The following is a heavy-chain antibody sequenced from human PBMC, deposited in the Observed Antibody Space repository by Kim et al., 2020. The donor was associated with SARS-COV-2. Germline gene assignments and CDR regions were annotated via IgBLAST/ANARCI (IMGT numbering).Heavy chain of an antibody. J-gene: IGHJ6*02. Sequence: SVKVSCKASGGTFSSYAISWVRQAPGQGLEWMGGIIPIFGTANYAQKFQGRVTITADESTSTAYMELSSLRSEDTAVYYCARGLHMVRRYYYGMDVWGQGTTVTVSS. V-gene: IGHV1-69*13. CDR1: GGTFSSYA. CDR2: IIPIFGTA. D-gene: IGHD3-10*01. CDR3: ARGLHMVRRYYYGMDV.